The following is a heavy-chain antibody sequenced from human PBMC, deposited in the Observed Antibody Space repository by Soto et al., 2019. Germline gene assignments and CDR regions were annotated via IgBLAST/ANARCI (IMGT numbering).Heavy chain of an antibody. Sequence: QVQLVQSRAEVKNPGASVKVSCKASGYSFTRYGIAWARQAPGQGLEWMGWINTYNGNTHYAQNLQGRVTLTTDTSTSTAYIDLTSLRSNDPAIYYCAMVDVYVTPSPQDVWGQGTTVIVSS. J-gene: IGHJ6*02. D-gene: IGHD3-16*01. CDR1: GYSFTRYG. V-gene: IGHV1-18*01. CDR3: AMVDVYVTPSPQDV. CDR2: INTYNGNT.